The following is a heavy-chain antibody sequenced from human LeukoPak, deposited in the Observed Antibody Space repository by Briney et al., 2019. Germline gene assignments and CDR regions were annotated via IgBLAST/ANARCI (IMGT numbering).Heavy chain of an antibody. D-gene: IGHD3-16*01. J-gene: IGHJ3*02. CDR2: IRYDGSNK. CDR1: GFTFSSYG. V-gene: IGHV3-30*02. CDR3: ARPKVGGYAFDI. Sequence: GGSLRLSCAASGFTFSSYGMHWVRQAPGKGLEWVTFIRYDGSNKYYADSVKGRFTISRDNSKNTLYLQMNSLRAEDTAVYYCARPKVGGYAFDIWGQGTMVTVSS.